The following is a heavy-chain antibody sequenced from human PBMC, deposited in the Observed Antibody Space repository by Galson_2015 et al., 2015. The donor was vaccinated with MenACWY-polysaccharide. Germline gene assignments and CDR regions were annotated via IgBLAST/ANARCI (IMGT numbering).Heavy chain of an antibody. V-gene: IGHV3-7*01. J-gene: IGHJ6*02. Sequence: SLRLSCAASGFPFSNYWMSCVSQAPGKRLELVASIKPDGSDKYYVDSVKGRFIISRDHAQNSLFLQMSNLRAEDTAVYYCATPGRPDYYYGMDVWGQGTTVTVSS. CDR2: IKPDGSDK. CDR1: GFPFSNYW. CDR3: ATPGRPDYYYGMDV.